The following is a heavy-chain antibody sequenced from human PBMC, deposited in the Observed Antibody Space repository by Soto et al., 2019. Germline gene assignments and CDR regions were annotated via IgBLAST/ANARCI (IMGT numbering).Heavy chain of an antibody. J-gene: IGHJ5*02. D-gene: IGHD3-22*01. CDR1: GFTFSSYS. Sequence: EVQLVESGGGLVKPGGSLRLSCAASGFTFSSYSMNWVRQAPGKGLEWVSSISSSSSYIYYADSVKGRFTISRDNAKNWLYLQMDSLRDEDTAVYYCARAKYHYDSHTGGWFAPWGQGTLVTVSS. CDR2: ISSSSSYI. V-gene: IGHV3-21*01. CDR3: ARAKYHYDSHTGGWFAP.